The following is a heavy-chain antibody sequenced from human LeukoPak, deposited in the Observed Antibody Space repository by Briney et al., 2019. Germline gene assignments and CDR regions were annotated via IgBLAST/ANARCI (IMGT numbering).Heavy chain of an antibody. CDR1: GGSISSYY. J-gene: IGHJ4*02. D-gene: IGHD6-19*01. V-gene: IGHV4-59*01. Sequence: SETLSLTCTVSGGSISSYYWSWIRQPPGKGLEWIGYIYYSGSTNYSPSLKSRVTISVDTSKNQFSLKLSSVTAADTAVYYCARVNREAVAGSFDYWGQGTLVTVSS. CDR3: ARVNREAVAGSFDY. CDR2: IYYSGST.